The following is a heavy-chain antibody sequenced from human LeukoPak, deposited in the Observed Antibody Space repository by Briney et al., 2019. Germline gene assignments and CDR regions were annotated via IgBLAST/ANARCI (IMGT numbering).Heavy chain of an antibody. V-gene: IGHV3-30*18. CDR2: ISYDGSKK. Sequence: GGSLRLSCAASGFTFSSYGMHWVRQAPGKGLEWVAVISYDGSKKFYSDSVKGRFTISRDHSKNTLYLQMNSLRVEDTAVYYCAKDRSSFRLNSGSHRYFDFWGQGTLVTVSS. D-gene: IGHD3-10*01. CDR3: AKDRSSFRLNSGSHRYFDF. CDR1: GFTFSSYG. J-gene: IGHJ4*02.